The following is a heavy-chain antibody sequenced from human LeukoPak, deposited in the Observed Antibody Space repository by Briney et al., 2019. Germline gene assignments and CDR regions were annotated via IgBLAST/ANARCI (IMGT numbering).Heavy chain of an antibody. J-gene: IGHJ4*02. Sequence: SVNVSCKASGGTFSSYAISWVRQAPGQGLEWMGGIIPIFGTANYAQKFQGRVTITADESTSTAYMELSSLRSEDTAVYYCARDRQSRVHYYDSSGYPYYFDYWGQGTLVTVSS. CDR1: GGTFSSYA. V-gene: IGHV1-69*13. D-gene: IGHD3-22*01. CDR2: IIPIFGTA. CDR3: ARDRQSRVHYYDSSGYPYYFDY.